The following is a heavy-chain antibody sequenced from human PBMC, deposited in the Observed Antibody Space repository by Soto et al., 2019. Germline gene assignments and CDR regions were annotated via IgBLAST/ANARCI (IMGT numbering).Heavy chain of an antibody. CDR3: ARKRYNGNDFPLDY. V-gene: IGHV1-3*01. J-gene: IGHJ4*02. D-gene: IGHD1-1*01. Sequence: QVQLVQSGAEVKKPGASVKVSCKASGYTFTSYAMHWVRQAPGQRLEWMGWINAGNGNTKYSQKFQGRVTITRDTSASTAYRELRSRKSEETAFNYCARKRYNGNDFPLDYWGRGTLVTVSS. CDR1: GYTFTSYA. CDR2: INAGNGNT.